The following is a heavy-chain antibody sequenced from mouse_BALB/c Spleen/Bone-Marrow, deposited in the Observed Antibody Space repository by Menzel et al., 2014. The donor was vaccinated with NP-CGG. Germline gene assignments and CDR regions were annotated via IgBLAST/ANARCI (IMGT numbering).Heavy chain of an antibody. CDR3: ARHPYYGNYPAWFAY. V-gene: IGHV5-9*02. D-gene: IGHD2-10*01. CDR2: ISSGGSYT. CDR1: GFAFSSYD. J-gene: IGHJ3*01. Sequence: EVKVVESGGGLVKPGGSLKLSCAASGFAFSSYDMSGVRQTPEKRLEWVATISSGGSYTYYPDSVKGRFTISRDNARNTLYLQMSSLRSEDTALYYCARHPYYGNYPAWFAYWGQGTLVTVSA.